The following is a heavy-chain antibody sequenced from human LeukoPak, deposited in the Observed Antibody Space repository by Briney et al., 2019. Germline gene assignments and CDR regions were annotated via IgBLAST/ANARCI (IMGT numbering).Heavy chain of an antibody. D-gene: IGHD3-10*01. Sequence: PSETLSLTCTVSGGSISSYYWSWIRQPPGKGLEWIGYIYYSGSTNYNPSLKSRVTISVDTSKNQFSLKLSSVTAADTAVYYCASRRGSPVPLLHYYYGMDVWGQGTTVTVSS. CDR2: IYYSGST. J-gene: IGHJ6*02. CDR3: ASRRGSPVPLLHYYYGMDV. V-gene: IGHV4-59*01. CDR1: GGSISSYY.